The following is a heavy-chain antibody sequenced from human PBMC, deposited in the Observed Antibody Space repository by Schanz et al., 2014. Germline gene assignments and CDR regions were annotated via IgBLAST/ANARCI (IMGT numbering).Heavy chain of an antibody. D-gene: IGHD1-20*01. CDR3: ARANLNSEAFDI. CDR1: GFIFNDYY. CDR2: ISRDGTTS. V-gene: IGHV3-11*01. Sequence: QVQLVESGGGLVKPGGSLRLSCAASGFIFNDYYMNWIRQAPGKGLEWLSYISRDGTTSYYADSVKGRFTISRDNAKNPLYLKLTRLSAADYAVSYCARANLNSEAFDIWGQGTVVTVSS. J-gene: IGHJ3*02.